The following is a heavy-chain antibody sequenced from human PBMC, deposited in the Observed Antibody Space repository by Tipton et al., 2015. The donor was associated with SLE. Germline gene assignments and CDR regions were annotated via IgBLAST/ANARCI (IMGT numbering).Heavy chain of an antibody. V-gene: IGHV1-8*01. D-gene: IGHD5-18*01. CDR3: AREGAGDSYGYYYRTMDV. CDR2: MNPNSGET. Sequence: QVQLVQSGPEVKKPGASVKVSCKASGYTFTSYDFNWVRQASGQGLEWMGWMNPNSGETGYAQKFQGRITMTRNTSISTAYMELSSLRSEDTAVYYCAREGAGDSYGYYYRTMDVWGQGTTVTVSS. CDR1: GYTFTSYD. J-gene: IGHJ6*02.